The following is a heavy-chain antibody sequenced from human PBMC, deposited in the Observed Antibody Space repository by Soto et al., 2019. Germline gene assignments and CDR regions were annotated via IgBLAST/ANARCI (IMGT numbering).Heavy chain of an antibody. Sequence: GGPLRLSCVVSGLEFSDAWVHGFRQVPGKGLEWVGRIKGTPMGAPTEHAAPVKGRLSISRVDSENTLYLQMNTLRAEDTAVYYCAIAVAGPTAIAYWGQGNQVTVSS. CDR1: GLEFSDAW. CDR2: IKGTPMGAPT. J-gene: IGHJ4*02. V-gene: IGHV3-15*07. D-gene: IGHD6-19*01. CDR3: AIAVAGPTAIAY.